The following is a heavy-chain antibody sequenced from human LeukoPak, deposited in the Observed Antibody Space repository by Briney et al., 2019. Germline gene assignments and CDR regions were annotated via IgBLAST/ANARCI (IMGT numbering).Heavy chain of an antibody. V-gene: IGHV3-23*01. Sequence: GGSLRLSCAASGFTFSSYAMSWVRQAPGKGLEWVSAISGSGGSTYYADSVKGRFTISRDNPKSTLNLQMNSLRVEDTAVYYCAKDPRASSAYYYDRLGYWGQGTLVTVSS. D-gene: IGHD3-22*01. CDR2: ISGSGGST. CDR3: AKDPRASSAYYYDRLGY. CDR1: GFTFSSYA. J-gene: IGHJ4*02.